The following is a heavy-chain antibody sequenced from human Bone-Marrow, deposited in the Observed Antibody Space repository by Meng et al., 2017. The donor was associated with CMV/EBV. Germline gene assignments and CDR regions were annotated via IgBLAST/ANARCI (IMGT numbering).Heavy chain of an antibody. CDR1: GFTFDDYA. V-gene: IGHV3-9*01. Sequence: GGSRRLSWAASGFTFDDYAMHWVRQAPGKGLEWVSGISWKRGSIGYADSVKGRFTISRDNAKNSLYLQMNSLRAEDTALYDCAKDMGYSSSSGGFDYWGQGTRVTVSS. CDR2: ISWKRGSI. J-gene: IGHJ4*02. D-gene: IGHD6-6*01. CDR3: AKDMGYSSSSGGFDY.